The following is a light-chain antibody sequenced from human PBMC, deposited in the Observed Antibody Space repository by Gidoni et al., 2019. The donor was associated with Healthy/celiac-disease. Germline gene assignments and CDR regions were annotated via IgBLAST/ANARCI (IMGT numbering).Light chain of an antibody. V-gene: IGLV2-14*01. CDR3: SSYTSSSTLHVV. CDR1: SSDVGGYNY. Sequence: LTQPASVSGSPGQSITISCTGTSSDVGGYNYVSWYQQHPGKAPKLMIYEVSNRPSGVSNRFSGSKSGNTASLTIAGLQAEDEADYYCSSYTSSSTLHVVFGGGTKLTVL. CDR2: EVS. J-gene: IGLJ2*01.